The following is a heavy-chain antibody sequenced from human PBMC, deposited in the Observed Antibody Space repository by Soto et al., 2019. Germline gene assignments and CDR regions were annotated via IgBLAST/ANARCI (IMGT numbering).Heavy chain of an antibody. D-gene: IGHD1-1*01. CDR2: IWYDGSNK. V-gene: IGHV3-33*01. CDR1: GFTFSSYG. Sequence: SLRLSCAASGFTFSSYGMHWVRQAPGKGLEWVAVIWYDGSNKHYADSVKGRFTISRDNSKNTLYLQMNSLRAEDTAVYYCARGNWNDAYGPFDFWGQGTLVTVSS. CDR3: ARGNWNDAYGPFDF. J-gene: IGHJ4*02.